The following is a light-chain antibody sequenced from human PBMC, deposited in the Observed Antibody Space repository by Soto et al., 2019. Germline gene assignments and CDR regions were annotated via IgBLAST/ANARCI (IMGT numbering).Light chain of an antibody. V-gene: IGLV2-14*01. Sequence: SVLTQPASVSGSPGQSITISFPGTSSEVGGYNYVSWYQQHPGKAPKLMIYDVSNRPSGVSNRFSGSKSGNTASLTISGLQAEDEADYYCSSYTSSSTPISVFGTGTKVTVL. CDR1: SSEVGGYNY. J-gene: IGLJ1*01. CDR3: SSYTSSSTPISV. CDR2: DVS.